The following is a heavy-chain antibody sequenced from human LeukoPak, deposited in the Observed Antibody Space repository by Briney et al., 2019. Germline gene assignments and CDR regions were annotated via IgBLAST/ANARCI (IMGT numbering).Heavy chain of an antibody. J-gene: IGHJ4*02. CDR1: GYTFTSYG. V-gene: IGHV1-18*01. CDR3: ARYYDFWSGPLTPSDY. Sequence: ASVKVFCKASGYTFTSYGISWVRQAPGQGLEWMGWISAYNGNTNYAQKFQGRVTMTTDTSTSTAYMELRSLRSDDTAVYYCARYYDFWSGPLTPSDYWGQGTLVTVSS. D-gene: IGHD3-3*01. CDR2: ISAYNGNT.